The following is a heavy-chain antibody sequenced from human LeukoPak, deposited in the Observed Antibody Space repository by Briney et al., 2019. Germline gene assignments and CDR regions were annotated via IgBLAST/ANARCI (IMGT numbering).Heavy chain of an antibody. CDR3: AKSSGRSATSKYYFDY. CDR2: ISGSGGST. J-gene: IGHJ4*02. V-gene: IGHV3-23*01. D-gene: IGHD6-19*01. Sequence: GGSLRLSCAASGLTVSSNYISWVRQAPGKGLEWVSAISGSGGSTYYADSVKGRFTISRDNSKNTLYLQMNSLRAEDTAVYYCAKSSGRSATSKYYFDYWGQGTLVTVSS. CDR1: GLTVSSNY.